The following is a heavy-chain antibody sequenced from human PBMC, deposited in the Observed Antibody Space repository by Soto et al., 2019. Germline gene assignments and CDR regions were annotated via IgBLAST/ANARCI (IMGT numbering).Heavy chain of an antibody. Sequence: SETLALSCAFCGGSLSSSYSSWIRHSKVEILEWMGNIFYSGNSNYNPSRKSRVTMSVDTSKNQFILKRNSVTAADTAVYYCARGGGGSYISDAFDIWGQGTMVTGSS. V-gene: IGHV4-59*01. CDR2: IFYSGNS. D-gene: IGHD1-26*01. CDR3: ARGGGGSYISDAFDI. J-gene: IGHJ3*02. CDR1: GGSLSSSY.